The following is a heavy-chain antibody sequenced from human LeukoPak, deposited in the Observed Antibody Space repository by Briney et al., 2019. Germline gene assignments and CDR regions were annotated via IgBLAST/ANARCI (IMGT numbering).Heavy chain of an antibody. CDR3: ARDRDYVDSGAHYGAYDI. V-gene: IGHV3-7*03. CDR2: IREDGNDR. D-gene: IGHD3-22*01. Sequence: GGSLRLSCVGSGFTFGNSWMTWVRQVPGKGLEWVANIREDGNDRSYADCVRCRFTISKDNDRNSLLLQMNSLRAENTTIDHCARDRDYVDSGAHYGAYDIWGQGTMVTVSS. CDR1: GFTFGNSW. J-gene: IGHJ3*02.